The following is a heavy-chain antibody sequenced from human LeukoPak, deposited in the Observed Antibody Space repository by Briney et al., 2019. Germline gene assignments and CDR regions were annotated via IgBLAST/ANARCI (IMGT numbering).Heavy chain of an antibody. CDR2: ISYDGSLK. J-gene: IGHJ4*02. CDR1: GFTFSSHG. D-gene: IGHD7-27*01. CDR3: AKDPSNLGPIDY. V-gene: IGHV3-30*18. Sequence: GGSLRLSCAASGFTFSSHGTHRVRQAPGKGLGWVAVISYDGSLKYYADSVKGRFTISRDNSKNTLYLQMNSLRAEDTAVHFCAKDPSNLGPIDYWGQGTLVTVSS.